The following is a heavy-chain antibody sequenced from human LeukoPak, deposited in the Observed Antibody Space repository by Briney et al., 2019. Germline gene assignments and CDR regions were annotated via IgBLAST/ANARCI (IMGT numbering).Heavy chain of an antibody. D-gene: IGHD6-19*01. CDR3: ARPRSGWWDFDY. J-gene: IGHJ4*02. CDR1: GFTFSDYG. V-gene: IGHV3-33*01. Sequence: GGSLRLSCATSGFTFSDYGVQWVRRPPGMGLEWVAVIWYDGSNKYYADSVKGRFTISRDNSKNTLYLQMNSLRAEDTAVYYCARPRSGWWDFDYWGQGTLVTVSS. CDR2: IWYDGSNK.